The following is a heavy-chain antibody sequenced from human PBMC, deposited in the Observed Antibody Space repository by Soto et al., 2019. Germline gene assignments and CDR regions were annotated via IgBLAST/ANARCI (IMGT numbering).Heavy chain of an antibody. CDR2: ISAYNGNT. Sequence: ASVKVSCKASGYTFTSYGISWVRQAPGQGLEWMGWISAYNGNTNYAQKLQGRVTMTTDTSTSTAYMELRSLRSDDTAVYYCARVRGTMVRGGGYYYGMDVWGQGTTVTVSS. V-gene: IGHV1-18*04. J-gene: IGHJ6*02. CDR3: ARVRGTMVRGGGYYYGMDV. CDR1: GYTFTSYG. D-gene: IGHD3-10*01.